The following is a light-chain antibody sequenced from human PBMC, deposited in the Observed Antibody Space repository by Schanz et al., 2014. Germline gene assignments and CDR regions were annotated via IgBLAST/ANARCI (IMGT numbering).Light chain of an antibody. Sequence: EIVMTQSPATLSVSPGERATLSCRASQSVNSNLAWYQQKPGQAPRLLIYGASNRATGIATRFSGSGFGTEFTLTISGLQSEDFAIYYCQQYNNWPPTFGQGTRVEIK. CDR1: QSVNSN. V-gene: IGKV3-15*01. CDR2: GAS. J-gene: IGKJ1*01. CDR3: QQYNNWPPT.